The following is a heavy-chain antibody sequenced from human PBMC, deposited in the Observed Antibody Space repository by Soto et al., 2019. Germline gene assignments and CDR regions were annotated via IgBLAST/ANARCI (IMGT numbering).Heavy chain of an antibody. J-gene: IGHJ4*02. CDR3: ARGASGGATLDYFDY. Sequence: LSLTFTVSGGSISSYYWSWIRQPPGKGLEWIGYIYYSGSTNYNPSLKSRVTISVDTSKNQFSLKLSSVTAADTAVYYCARGASGGATLDYFDYWGQGTLVTSPQ. D-gene: IGHD1-26*01. CDR2: IYYSGST. CDR1: GGSISSYY. V-gene: IGHV4-59*01.